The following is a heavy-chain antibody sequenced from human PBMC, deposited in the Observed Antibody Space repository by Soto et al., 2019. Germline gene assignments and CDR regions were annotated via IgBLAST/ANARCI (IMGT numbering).Heavy chain of an antibody. D-gene: IGHD3-16*01. J-gene: IGHJ4*02. CDR1: GGSFSGYY. Sequence: QVLLQQWGAGLLKPSETLSLTCAVSGGSFSGYYWTWIRQAPGTGLEWIGEINHSGTTNYNPSLKSRVSVSVDTSKNQFSLKLTSVTAADTCVYYCARGRRWGQSVKGLDSWGQGTLVTVSS. CDR3: ARGRRWGQSVKGLDS. V-gene: IGHV4-34*01. CDR2: INHSGTT.